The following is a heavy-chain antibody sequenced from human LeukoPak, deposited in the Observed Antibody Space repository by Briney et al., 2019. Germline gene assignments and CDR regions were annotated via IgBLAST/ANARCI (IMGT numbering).Heavy chain of an antibody. CDR2: INHSGSI. CDR3: AKDLGQQLALDY. J-gene: IGHJ4*02. V-gene: IGHV3-9*01. Sequence: LSLTCAVYSGSFSGYCWTWIRQPPGKGLEWIGEINHSGSIGYADSVKGRFTISRDNAKNSLYLQMNSLRAEDTALYYCAKDLGQQLALDYWGQGTLVTVSS. D-gene: IGHD6-13*01. CDR1: SGSFSGYC.